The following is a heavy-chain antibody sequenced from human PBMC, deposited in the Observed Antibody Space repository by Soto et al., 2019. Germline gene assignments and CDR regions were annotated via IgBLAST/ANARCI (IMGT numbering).Heavy chain of an antibody. Sequence: PGGSLRVSCEASGFTFSNAWMSWVRQAPGKGLEWVGRIKSKTDGGAADYAAPVEGRFTMSREDSIHTVFLQMNSVNTEDTAVYYCTTDLRSGWHTYFDYWGQGTQVTVSS. J-gene: IGHJ4*02. D-gene: IGHD6-19*01. CDR2: IKSKTDGGAA. CDR3: TTDLRSGWHTYFDY. CDR1: GFTFSNAW. V-gene: IGHV3-15*01.